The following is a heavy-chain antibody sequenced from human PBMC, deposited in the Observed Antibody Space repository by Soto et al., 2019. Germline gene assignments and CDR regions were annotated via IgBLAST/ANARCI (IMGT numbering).Heavy chain of an antibody. CDR3: AKDWTAI. V-gene: IGHV3-23*01. D-gene: IGHD2-21*02. CDR2: VSGSGGST. J-gene: IGHJ3*02. CDR1: GFTFSSYS. Sequence: EVQLLESGGGLVQPGGSLRLSCAASGFTFSSYSMTWVRQAPGRGLEWVSTVSGSGGSTYCADSVKGRFTISRDNSKNTLYLQMNSLRVEDTAVYYCAKDWTAIWGQGTMVTVSS.